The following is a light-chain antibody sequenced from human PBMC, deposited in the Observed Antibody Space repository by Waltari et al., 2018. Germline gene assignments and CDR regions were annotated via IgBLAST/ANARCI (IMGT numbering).Light chain of an antibody. CDR3: ATWDNSLTDVV. CDR2: DND. Sequence: QSVLPQPPSVSAAPGQKVTISCYGGTSTIGNYYVSWYQHLPGAAPKLPIYDNDKRPSGIPDRFSASKSGTSATLGITGLQIGDEADYYCATWDNSLTDVVFGGGTKLTVL. V-gene: IGLV1-51*01. J-gene: IGLJ2*01. CDR1: TSTIGNYY.